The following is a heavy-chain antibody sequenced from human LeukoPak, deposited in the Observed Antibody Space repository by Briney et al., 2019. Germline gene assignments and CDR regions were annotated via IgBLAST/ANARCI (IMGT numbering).Heavy chain of an antibody. V-gene: IGHV4-59*01. CDR2: IYYSGST. CDR3: ASYSYGYYFDQ. CDR1: GGSISSYY. Sequence: PSETLSLTCTVSGGSISSYYWSWIRQPPGKGLEWIGYIYYSGSTNYNPSLKSRVTISVDTSKNQFSLNLSSVTAADTAVYYCASYSYGYYFDQWGQGTLVTVSS. D-gene: IGHD5-18*01. J-gene: IGHJ4*02.